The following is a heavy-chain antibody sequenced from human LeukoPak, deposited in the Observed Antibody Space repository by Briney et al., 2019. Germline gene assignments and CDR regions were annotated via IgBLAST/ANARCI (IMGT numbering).Heavy chain of an antibody. CDR2: IYYSGST. D-gene: IGHD2-2*01. V-gene: IGHV4-59*01. CDR1: GGSISSYY. J-gene: IGHJ6*02. CDR3: ARLKCISTTCPSRYVMDV. Sequence: SETLTLTCSVSGGSISSYYWSWIRQPPGKGLEYIGYIYYSGSTNYNPSLKSRVTISVDTSKDQFSLNLTSVTAADTAVYYCARLKCISTTCPSRYVMDVWGQGTTVTVSS.